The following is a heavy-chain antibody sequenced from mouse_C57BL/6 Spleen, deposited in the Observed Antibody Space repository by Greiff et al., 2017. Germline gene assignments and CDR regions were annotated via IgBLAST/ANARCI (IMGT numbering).Heavy chain of an antibody. CDR1: GYTFTSYW. D-gene: IGHD2-1*01. CDR3: ARGRVYYGNSYYAMDY. CDR2: IYPSDSET. Sequence: QVQLQQPGAELVRPGSSVKLSCKASGYTFTSYWMDWVKQRPGQGLEWIGNIYPSDSETHYNQKFKDKATLTVDKSSSTAYMQLSSLTSEYSAVYYCARGRVYYGNSYYAMDYWGQGTSVTVSS. V-gene: IGHV1-61*01. J-gene: IGHJ4*01.